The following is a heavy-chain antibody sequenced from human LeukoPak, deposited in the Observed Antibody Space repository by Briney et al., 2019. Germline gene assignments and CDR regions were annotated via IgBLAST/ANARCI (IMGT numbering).Heavy chain of an antibody. CDR1: GGSISRSTYH. D-gene: IGHD2-8*01. CDR3: ARLMVYAGDY. Sequence: SETLSLTCTVSGGSISRSTYHWGWIRQPPGKGLEWIGFIYYSGNTYYNPSLKSRVAIFVDTSKNQFSLKLNSVTAADTAVYYCARLMVYAGDYWGQGTLVTVSS. V-gene: IGHV4-39*01. J-gene: IGHJ4*02. CDR2: IYYSGNT.